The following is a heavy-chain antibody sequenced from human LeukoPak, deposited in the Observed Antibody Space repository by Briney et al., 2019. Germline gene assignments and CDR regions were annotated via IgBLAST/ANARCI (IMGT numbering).Heavy chain of an antibody. CDR1: GGPFSNYG. J-gene: IGHJ3*02. Sequence: SVRVSCKVSGGPFSNYGLSWVRQAPGQGLEWMGGIIPIFPSTNYAQNIQGRVTITADESTSTVYMELSSLRTDDTAVYYCARPPVSGTLNDAFDIWGQGTVVTVSS. D-gene: IGHD1/OR15-1a*01. CDR2: IIPIFPST. CDR3: ARPPVSGTLNDAFDI. V-gene: IGHV1-69*01.